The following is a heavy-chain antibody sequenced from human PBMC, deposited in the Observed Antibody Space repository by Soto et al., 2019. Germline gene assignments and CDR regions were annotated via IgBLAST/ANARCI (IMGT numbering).Heavy chain of an antibody. J-gene: IGHJ4*02. CDR3: ARDDDYGDNGLDY. V-gene: IGHV3-33*01. Sequence: QVQLVESGGGVVQPGRSLRLSCEASGFTFSHYGMHWVRQAPGKGLEWVAVILNDGSRQHYADSVKGRLTIFRDNSKNTLYLDMNSLRVEDTAVYYCARDDDYGDNGLDYWGQGTLVTVSS. CDR1: GFTFSHYG. CDR2: ILNDGSRQ. D-gene: IGHD4-17*01.